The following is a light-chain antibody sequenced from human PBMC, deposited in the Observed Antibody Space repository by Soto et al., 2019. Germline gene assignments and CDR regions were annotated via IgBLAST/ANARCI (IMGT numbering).Light chain of an antibody. CDR2: KAS. J-gene: IGKJ5*01. V-gene: IGKV1-5*03. CDR3: QQLYTLPFT. CDR1: QTISSW. Sequence: DIQMTQYPSTLSGSVGDRVTITCRASQTISSWLAWYQQKPGKAPKLLIYKASTLKSGVPSRFSGSGSGTEFTLTISGLLPEDFAAYHCQQLYTLPFTFGQGTRLEIK.